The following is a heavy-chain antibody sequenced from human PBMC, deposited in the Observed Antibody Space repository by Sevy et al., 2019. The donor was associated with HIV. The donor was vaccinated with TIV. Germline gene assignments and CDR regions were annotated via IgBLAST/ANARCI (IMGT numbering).Heavy chain of an antibody. CDR3: AAAAGTDILGYYFDS. Sequence: SDTLSLTCTVSGGSVISSRWWSWFRQTPGKGLEWIGDMYHRGTTNYNPSLKSRLIISVDQSKNQFSLKLTSVISAYTAVYYCAAAAGTDILGYYFDSWGQGSLVTVSS. CDR2: MYHRGTT. V-gene: IGHV4-4*02. J-gene: IGHJ4*02. D-gene: IGHD6-25*01. CDR1: GGSVISSRW.